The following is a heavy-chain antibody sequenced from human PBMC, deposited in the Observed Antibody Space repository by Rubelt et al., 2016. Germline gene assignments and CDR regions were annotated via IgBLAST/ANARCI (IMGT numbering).Heavy chain of an antibody. CDR1: GYTFTSYA. CDR2: INAGNGKT. D-gene: IGHD3-16*02. J-gene: IGHJ4*02. CDR3: ARNLIMITFGGVIVPPDY. Sequence: QVQLVQSGAEVKKPGASVKVSCKASGYTFTSYAMHWVRQAPGQRLEWMGWINAGNGKTNYSQKFQGRVNITRDTSASTAYMELGSLRSEDTAVYYCARNLIMITFGGVIVPPDYWGQGTLVTVSS. V-gene: IGHV1-3*01.